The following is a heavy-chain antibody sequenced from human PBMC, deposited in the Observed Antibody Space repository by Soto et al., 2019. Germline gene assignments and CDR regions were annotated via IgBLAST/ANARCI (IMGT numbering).Heavy chain of an antibody. CDR3: AREPPRATAGLNYFDP. J-gene: IGHJ5*02. D-gene: IGHD6-13*01. CDR1: GYTFTNCG. Sequence: QVQLVKSGTEVRKPGASVKVSCKTSGYTFTNCGISWVRQAPGQGLEWMGWISAFNGHTHHAQKFQGRVTLTTDTSTTTAFLELRSLRSDDTAVYYCAREPPRATAGLNYFDPWGQGTLVSVSS. CDR2: ISAFNGHT. V-gene: IGHV1-18*01.